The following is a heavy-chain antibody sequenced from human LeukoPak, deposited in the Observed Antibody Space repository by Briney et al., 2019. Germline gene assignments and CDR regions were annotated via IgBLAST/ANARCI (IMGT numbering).Heavy chain of an antibody. CDR1: GFTFSSYW. CDR3: ARDSRFSPYYYYGMDV. V-gene: IGHV3-7*01. Sequence: SGGSLRLSCAASGFTFSSYWMSWVRQAPGKGLEWVANIKQDGSEKYYVDSVKGRFTISRDNAKNSLYLQMNSLRAEDTAVYYCARDSRFSPYYYYGMDVWGQGTTVTVSS. D-gene: IGHD3-3*02. CDR2: IKQDGSEK. J-gene: IGHJ6*02.